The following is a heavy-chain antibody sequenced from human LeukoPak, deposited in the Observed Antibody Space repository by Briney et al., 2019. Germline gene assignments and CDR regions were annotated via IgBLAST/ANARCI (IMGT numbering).Heavy chain of an antibody. CDR1: GGTFSSYA. J-gene: IGHJ5*02. CDR2: ISPIFGTA. V-gene: IGHV1-69*13. Sequence: SVKVSCKASGGTFSSYAISWVRQAPGQGLEWMGGISPIFGTANYAQKFQGRVTITADESTSTAYMELSSLRSEDTAVYYCARDRGVRTPFDPWGQGTLVTVSS. D-gene: IGHD3-10*01. CDR3: ARDRGVRTPFDP.